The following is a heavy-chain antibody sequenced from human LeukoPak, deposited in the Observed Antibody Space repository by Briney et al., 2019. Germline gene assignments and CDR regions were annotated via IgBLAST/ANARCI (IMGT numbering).Heavy chain of an antibody. CDR1: GGSISSGGYY. Sequence: SETLSLTCTVSGGSISSGGYYWSWIRLHPGKGLEWIGYIYYSGSTYYNPSLKSRVTISVDTSKNQFSLKLSSVTAADTAVYYCARDRAQKSGFYYYGMDVWGQGTTVTVSS. V-gene: IGHV4-31*03. J-gene: IGHJ6*02. CDR2: IYYSGST. CDR3: ARDRAQKSGFYYYGMDV.